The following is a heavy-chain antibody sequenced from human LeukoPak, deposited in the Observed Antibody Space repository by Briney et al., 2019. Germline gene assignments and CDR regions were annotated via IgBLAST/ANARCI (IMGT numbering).Heavy chain of an antibody. Sequence: GGSLRLSCAGSGFTFSSYGMHWVRQAPGKGLEWVAVIWYDGSNKYYADSVKGRFTISRDNSKNTLYLQMNSLRAEDTAVYYCARDRYCSGGSCYPRWFDPWGQGTLVTVSS. J-gene: IGHJ5*02. CDR3: ARDRYCSGGSCYPRWFDP. D-gene: IGHD2-15*01. V-gene: IGHV3-33*01. CDR1: GFTFSSYG. CDR2: IWYDGSNK.